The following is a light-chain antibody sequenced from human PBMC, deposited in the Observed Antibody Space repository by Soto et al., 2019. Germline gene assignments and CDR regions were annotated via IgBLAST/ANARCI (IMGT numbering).Light chain of an antibody. J-gene: IGLJ1*01. Sequence: QSVLTQSPSVSGAPGQRVTISCTGTSSNSGAGFDVHWYQQLPATAPKLLIYGNNNRPSGVPDRFSGSKSGTSASLAITGLQAEDEADYYCQSYDTSLSGGSVFGTGTKLTVL. CDR2: GNN. CDR1: SSNSGAGFD. CDR3: QSYDTSLSGGSV. V-gene: IGLV1-40*01.